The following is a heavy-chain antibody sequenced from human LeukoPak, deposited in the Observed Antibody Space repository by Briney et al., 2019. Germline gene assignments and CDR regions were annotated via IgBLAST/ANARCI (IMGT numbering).Heavy chain of an antibody. J-gene: IGHJ3*02. D-gene: IGHD6-19*01. CDR1: GFSFFTYA. CDR2: ICVSVAST. Sequence: GGSLRLSCAPSGFSFFTYAMCGVRQALGKGLQWVSVICVSVASTYYADSVKGRFTISRDNPKTTLYLQINSLRAEDTAVYYCAKAGRRGWYPGWPFEIWSQGTMVTVSS. CDR3: AKAGRRGWYPGWPFEI. V-gene: IGHV3-23*01.